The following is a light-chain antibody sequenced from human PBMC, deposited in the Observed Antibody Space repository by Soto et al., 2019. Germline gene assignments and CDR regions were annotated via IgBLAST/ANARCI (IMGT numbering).Light chain of an antibody. J-gene: IGKJ1*01. CDR2: KAS. V-gene: IGKV1-5*03. CDR1: QSISSW. Sequence: MTQSPSTLSASVGDRVTITCRASQSISSWVAWYQQKPGKAPRILIYKASLLESGVPSRFSGSGSGTEFTLTINSLQPDDFATYYCQQYQSFPFGQGTKVEIK. CDR3: QQYQSFP.